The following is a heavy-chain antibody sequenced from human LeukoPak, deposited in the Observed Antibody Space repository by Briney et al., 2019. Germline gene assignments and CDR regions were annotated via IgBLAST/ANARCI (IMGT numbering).Heavy chain of an antibody. J-gene: IGHJ4*02. V-gene: IGHV3-21*01. CDR2: ISSSSSYI. CDR1: GFTFSSHS. CDR3: ARDYSTVTTFFDY. Sequence: GGSLRLSCAASGFTFSSHSLNWVRQAPGKGLEWVSSISSSSSYIYYADSVKGRFSISRDNAKNSLFLQMNSLTAEDTAVYYCARDYSTVTTFFDYWGQGTLVTVSS. D-gene: IGHD4-17*01.